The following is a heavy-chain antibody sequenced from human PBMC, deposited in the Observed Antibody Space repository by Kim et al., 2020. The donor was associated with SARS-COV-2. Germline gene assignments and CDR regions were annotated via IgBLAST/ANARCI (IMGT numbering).Heavy chain of an antibody. CDR1: GGTFSSYA. CDR3: ARAEGYDSSRWVYYFDY. D-gene: IGHD3-22*01. Sequence: SVKVSCKASGGTFSSYAISWVRQAPGQGLEWMGGIIPIFGTANYAQKFQGRVTITADESTSTAYMELSSLRSEDTAVYYCARAEGYDSSRWVYYFDYWGQGTLVTVSS. CDR2: IIPIFGTA. J-gene: IGHJ4*02. V-gene: IGHV1-69*13.